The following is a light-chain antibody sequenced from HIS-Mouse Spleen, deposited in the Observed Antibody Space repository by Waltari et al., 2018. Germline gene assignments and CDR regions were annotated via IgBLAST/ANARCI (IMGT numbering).Light chain of an antibody. Sequence: QSALTQPASVSGSPGQSITISCTGTSRDVGGYNYVPWYQQHPGKAPKLMIHDVSNRPSGVSNRFSGSKSGNTASLTISGLQAEDEADYYCSSYTSSSTEVFGGGTKLTVL. V-gene: IGLV2-14*03. CDR1: SRDVGGYNY. CDR3: SSYTSSSTEV. J-gene: IGLJ2*01. CDR2: DVS.